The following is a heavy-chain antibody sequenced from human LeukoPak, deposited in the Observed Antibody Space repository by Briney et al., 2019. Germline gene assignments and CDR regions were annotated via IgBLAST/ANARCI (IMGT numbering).Heavy chain of an antibody. CDR2: ISAYSGNT. V-gene: IGHV1-18*04. CDR1: GYTFTTYP. D-gene: IGHD2-21*01. Sequence: GDSVKVSCMASGYTFTTYPVSWVRQAPGQGLEWMGWISAYSGNTKYAQTLQGRVIMTADTSTDTTCMELRNLTSDDTAIYYCARDRCSATGCYSPLDFWGQGTLVAVSS. J-gene: IGHJ4*02. CDR3: ARDRCSATGCYSPLDF.